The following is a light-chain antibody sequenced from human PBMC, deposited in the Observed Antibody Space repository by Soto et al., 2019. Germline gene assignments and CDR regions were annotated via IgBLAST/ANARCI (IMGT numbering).Light chain of an antibody. CDR3: TSWTTSTTMI. J-gene: IGLJ2*01. Sequence: QSVLTQPASVSGSPGQSITISYTGTSSDIGAYNFVSWYQQHPGKAPKLMLYDVNIRPSGVSNRCSGSKSGNSASLTISGLQAEDEADYYCTSWTTSTTMIFGGGTKVTVL. CDR2: DVN. V-gene: IGLV2-14*03. CDR1: SSDIGAYNF.